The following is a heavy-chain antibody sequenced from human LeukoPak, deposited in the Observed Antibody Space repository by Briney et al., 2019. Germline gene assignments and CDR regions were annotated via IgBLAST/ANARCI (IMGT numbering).Heavy chain of an antibody. CDR3: AREGGPYRPLDY. CDR2: IYDSGST. V-gene: IGHV4-31*03. CDR1: GGSIRSGAYY. J-gene: IGHJ4*02. Sequence: SETLSLTCIVSGGSIRSGAYYWSWIRQHPGKGLEWIGYIYDSGSTNYNPSLMGRVAISVDKSENHVSLQLTSVTAADTAVYYCAREGGPYRPLDYSGQGTLVTVSS.